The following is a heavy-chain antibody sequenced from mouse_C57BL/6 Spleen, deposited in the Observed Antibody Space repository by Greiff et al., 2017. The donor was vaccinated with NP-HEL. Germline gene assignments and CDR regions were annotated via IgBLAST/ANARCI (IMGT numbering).Heavy chain of an antibody. V-gene: IGHV1-54*01. J-gene: IGHJ2*01. CDR3: ARDPLSGDY. D-gene: IGHD1-1*01. CDR1: GYAFTNYL. Sequence: QVQLQQSGAELVRPGTSVKVSCKASGYAFTNYLIEWVKQRPGQGLEWIGVINPGSGGTNYNEKFKGKATLTADNSSSTAYMQLSSLTSEDSAVYFCARDPLSGDYWGQGTTLTVSS. CDR2: INPGSGGT.